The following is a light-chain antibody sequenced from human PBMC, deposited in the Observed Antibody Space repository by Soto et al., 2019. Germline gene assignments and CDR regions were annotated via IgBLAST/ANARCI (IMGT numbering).Light chain of an antibody. J-gene: IGKJ4*01. CDR2: WAS. CDR3: QKYYTTVPA. V-gene: IGKV4-1*01. Sequence: DIVMSQSPDSLAVSLGERATINCKSSQSLLFKSDNNNYLAWYQQKPGQPPQLLIYWASTRESGVPHRFSGSGSGTDFTLTISDLQAEDVAIYYCQKYYTTVPAFGGGTTVEIK. CDR1: QSLLFKSDNNNY.